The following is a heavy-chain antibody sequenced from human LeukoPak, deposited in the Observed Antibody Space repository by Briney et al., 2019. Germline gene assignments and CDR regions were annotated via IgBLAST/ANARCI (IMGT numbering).Heavy chain of an antibody. D-gene: IGHD4-17*01. J-gene: IGHJ4*02. Sequence: SETLSLTCTVSGGSVSSGSYYWSWIRQPPGKGLEWIGYTYYSGSTNYNPSLKSRVTISVDTSKNQFSLKLSSVTAADTAVYYCARDGYGDLDYWGQGTLVTVSS. CDR1: GGSVSSGSYY. CDR3: ARDGYGDLDY. CDR2: TYYSGST. V-gene: IGHV4-61*01.